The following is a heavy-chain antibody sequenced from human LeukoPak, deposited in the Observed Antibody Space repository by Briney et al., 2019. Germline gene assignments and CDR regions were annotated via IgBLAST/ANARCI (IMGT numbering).Heavy chain of an antibody. CDR3: AREYYYDKSGTFDY. CDR1: GGSISSYY. J-gene: IGHJ4*02. CDR2: IYYSGST. V-gene: IGHV4-59*01. Sequence: SETLSLTCTVSGGSISSYYWSWIRQPPGKGLEWIGYIYYSGSTNYNPSLKSRVTISVDTSKNQFSLKLSSVTAADTAVYYCAREYYYDKSGTFDYWGQGTLVTVSS. D-gene: IGHD3-22*01.